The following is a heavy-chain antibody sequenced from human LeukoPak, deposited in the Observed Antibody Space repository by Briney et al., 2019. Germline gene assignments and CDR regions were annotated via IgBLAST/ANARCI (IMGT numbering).Heavy chain of an antibody. Sequence: GGSLRLSCAASGFSFSSYAISWVRQAPGKGLEWVSAISGSGGSTYYADSVKGRFTISRDNSKSTLYLQMNSLGAEDTAVYYCAKEFDTVLRYFDWLPNFDYWGQGTLVTVSS. CDR1: GFSFSSYA. CDR2: ISGSGGST. D-gene: IGHD3-9*01. CDR3: AKEFDTVLRYFDWLPNFDY. J-gene: IGHJ4*02. V-gene: IGHV3-23*01.